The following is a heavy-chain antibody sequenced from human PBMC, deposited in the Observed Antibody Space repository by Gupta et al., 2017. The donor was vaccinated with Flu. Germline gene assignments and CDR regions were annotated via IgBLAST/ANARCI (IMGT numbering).Heavy chain of an antibody. CDR3: AQARIGILTTGYFHS. CDR1: GFSLNTPKLG. Sequence: QITLMESGPTLVKPTQTLTLTCTFSGFSLNTPKLGVGWIRQPPGKALEWLALLSWNDDKRYNSSLRNRLTIAEAEDTSKNQVVLKMTNLDPADTATYYCAQARIGILTTGYFHSWGRGTLVTVSS. V-gene: IGHV2-5*01. CDR2: LSWNDDK. J-gene: IGHJ4*02. D-gene: IGHD1-26*01.